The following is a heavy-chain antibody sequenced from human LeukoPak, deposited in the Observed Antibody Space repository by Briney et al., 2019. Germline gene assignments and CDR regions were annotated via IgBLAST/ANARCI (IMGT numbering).Heavy chain of an antibody. CDR3: ASTGLEARYSYFDN. Sequence: GRSLRLSCAASGFTFSRYWMSWVRQAPGIGRQWVANKMQDGREIYYVDSVKGRFTISRDNAKNSLYLQMNSLRAEDTAVYYCASTGLEARYSYFDNWGQGTLATVST. CDR1: GFTFSRYW. CDR2: KMQDGREI. V-gene: IGHV3-7*05. J-gene: IGHJ4*02. D-gene: IGHD5-12*01.